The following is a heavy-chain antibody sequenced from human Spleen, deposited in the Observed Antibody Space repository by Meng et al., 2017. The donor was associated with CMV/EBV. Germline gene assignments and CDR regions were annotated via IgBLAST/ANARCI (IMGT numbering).Heavy chain of an antibody. D-gene: IGHD3-10*01. V-gene: IGHV1-2*02. Sequence: ASVKVSCKASGYTFSTYYMHWVRQAPGQGLEWMGWINPNSGDTNYAQKFQGSVTMTRDTSITTVYMQLSRLRSDDTAVYYCARGYSYGSGEFDYWGQGTLVTVSS. CDR1: GYTFSTYY. CDR3: ARGYSYGSGEFDY. J-gene: IGHJ4*02. CDR2: INPNSGDT.